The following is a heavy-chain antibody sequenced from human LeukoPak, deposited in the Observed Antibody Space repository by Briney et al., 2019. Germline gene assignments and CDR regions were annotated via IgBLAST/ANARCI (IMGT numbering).Heavy chain of an antibody. CDR3: ARGSRAIVATKFARGRYMDV. Sequence: GGSLRLSCAASGFTFSNYAIHWVRQAPGKGLEWVAVISHDGSNKYYTDSVKGRFTISRDNSKNTLYLQMNSLRTEDTAVYYCARGSRAIVATKFARGRYMDVWGKGTTVTVSS. CDR1: GFTFSNYA. CDR2: ISHDGSNK. V-gene: IGHV3-30*04. D-gene: IGHD5-12*01. J-gene: IGHJ6*03.